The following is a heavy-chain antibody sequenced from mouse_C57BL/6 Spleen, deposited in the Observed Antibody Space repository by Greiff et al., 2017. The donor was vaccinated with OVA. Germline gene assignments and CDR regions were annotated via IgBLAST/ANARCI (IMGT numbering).Heavy chain of an antibody. Sequence: QVQLKQPGAELVRPGSSVKLSCKASGYTFTSYWMHWVKQRPIQGLEWIGNIDPSDSETHYNQKFKDKATLTVDKSSSTAYMQLSSLTSEDSAVYYCARGGGTGCDYWGQGTTLTVSS. V-gene: IGHV1-52*01. CDR1: GYTFTSYW. CDR2: IDPSDSET. D-gene: IGHD4-1*01. CDR3: ARGGGTGCDY. J-gene: IGHJ2*01.